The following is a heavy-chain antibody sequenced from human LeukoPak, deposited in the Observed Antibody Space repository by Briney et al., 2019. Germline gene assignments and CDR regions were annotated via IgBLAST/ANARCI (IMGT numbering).Heavy chain of an antibody. CDR3: ARFPRWLGGYAFDI. J-gene: IGHJ3*02. CDR1: GGSFSGYY. D-gene: IGHD5-12*01. Sequence: SETLSLTCAVYGGSFSGYYWSWIRQPPGKGLECIGETNHSGSTNYNPSLKSRVTISVDTSKSQFSLKLSSVTAADTAVYYCARFPRWLGGYAFDIWGQGTMVTVSS. V-gene: IGHV4-34*01. CDR2: TNHSGST.